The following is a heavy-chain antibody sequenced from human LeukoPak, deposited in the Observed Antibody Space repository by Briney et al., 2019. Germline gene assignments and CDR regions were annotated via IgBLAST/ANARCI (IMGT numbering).Heavy chain of an antibody. CDR3: ARVDRHSSGWYYFDY. Sequence: ASVKVSCTASGYTFTGYYMHWVRQAPGQGLEWMGGIIPIFGTANYAQKFQGRVTITTDESTSTAYMELSSLRSEDTAVYYCARVDRHSSGWYYFDYWGQGTLVTVSS. D-gene: IGHD6-19*01. V-gene: IGHV1-69*05. CDR1: GYTFTGYY. CDR2: IIPIFGTA. J-gene: IGHJ4*02.